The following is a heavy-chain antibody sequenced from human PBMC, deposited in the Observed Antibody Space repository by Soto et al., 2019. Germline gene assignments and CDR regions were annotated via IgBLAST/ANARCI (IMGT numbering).Heavy chain of an antibody. CDR1: GYSFTSYW. J-gene: IGHJ6*02. CDR3: ARTSLEWLSPTYYYGMDV. V-gene: IGHV5-51*01. Sequence: LGESLKISCKGSGYSFTSYWIGWVRQMPGKGLEWMGIIYPGDSDTRYSPSFQGQVTISADKSISTAYLQWSSLKASDTAMYYCARTSLEWLSPTYYYGMDVWGQGTTVTVSS. CDR2: IYPGDSDT. D-gene: IGHD3-3*01.